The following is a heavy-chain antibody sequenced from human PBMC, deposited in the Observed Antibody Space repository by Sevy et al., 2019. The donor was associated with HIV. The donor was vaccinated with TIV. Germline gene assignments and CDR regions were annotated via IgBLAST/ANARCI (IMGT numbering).Heavy chain of an antibody. J-gene: IGHJ4*02. V-gene: IGHV3-7*03. CDR2: IKQDGSEK. Sequence: GGSLRLSCAASGFTFGDYWMSWVRQAPGMGLECVADIKQDGSEKYYVDSVKGRFTISRDNAKNSLYLQMNSLRADDTAMYYCATEHHPGDYWGQGTLVTVSS. CDR1: GFTFGDYW. CDR3: ATEHHPGDY.